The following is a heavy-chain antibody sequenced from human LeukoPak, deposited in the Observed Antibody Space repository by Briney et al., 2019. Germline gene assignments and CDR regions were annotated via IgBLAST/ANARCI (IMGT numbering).Heavy chain of an antibody. CDR3: ARVFYDSSGSLDAFDI. J-gene: IGHJ3*02. CDR1: GYTFTGYY. CDR2: INPNSGGT. D-gene: IGHD3-22*01. Sequence: ASVKVSCKASGYTFTGYYMHWVRQAPGQGLEWMGWINPNSGGTNYAQKFQGRVTMTRDTSISTAYMELSRLRSDDTAVYYCARVFYDSSGSLDAFDIWGQGTMVTVSS. V-gene: IGHV1-2*02.